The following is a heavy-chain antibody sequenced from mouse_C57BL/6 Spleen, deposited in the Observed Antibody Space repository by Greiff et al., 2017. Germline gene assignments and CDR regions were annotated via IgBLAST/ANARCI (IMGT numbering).Heavy chain of an antibody. CDR1: GFSLSTSGMG. J-gene: IGHJ4*01. CDR3: ARRSTVVATDAMDY. Sequence: QVTLKECGPGILQSSQTLSLTCSFSGFSLSTSGMGVSWIRQPSGKGLEWLAHIYWDDDKRYNPSLKSRLTISKDTSRNQVFLKITSVDTADTATYYCARRSTVVATDAMDYWGQGTSVTVSS. V-gene: IGHV8-12*01. CDR2: IYWDDDK. D-gene: IGHD1-1*01.